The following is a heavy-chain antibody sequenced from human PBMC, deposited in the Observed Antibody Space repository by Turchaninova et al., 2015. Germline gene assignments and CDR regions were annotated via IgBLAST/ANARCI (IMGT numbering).Heavy chain of an antibody. CDR1: GFTFRSNA. CDR2: IGGRWGNT. V-gene: IGHV3-23*01. D-gene: IGHD2-15*01. Sequence: EVQLLESGGGLVQPGGSLRLSCVASGFTFRSNAMRWVRQAPGKGLEWVSGIGGRWGNTQNADSVKVRFTISRDNSKNTLYLQMNNLKAEDTAVYYCAKDRGGEYCSGGSCYSFDAFDIWGQGTMVTVSS. J-gene: IGHJ3*02. CDR3: AKDRGGEYCSGGSCYSFDAFDI.